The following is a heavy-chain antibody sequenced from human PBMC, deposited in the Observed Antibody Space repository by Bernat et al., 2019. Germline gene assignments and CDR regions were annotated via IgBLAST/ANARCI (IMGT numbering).Heavy chain of an antibody. V-gene: IGHV3-33*01. Sequence: QVQLVESGGGVVQPGRSLRLSCAASGFTFSSYGMHWVRQAPGKGLEWVAVIWYDGSNKYYADSVKGRFTISRDNSKNTLYLQMNSLRAEDTAVYYCARDQSDTDTAFGDWGQGTLVTVSS. CDR3: ARDQSDTDTAFGD. J-gene: IGHJ4*02. CDR1: GFTFSSYG. D-gene: IGHD5-18*01. CDR2: IWYDGSNK.